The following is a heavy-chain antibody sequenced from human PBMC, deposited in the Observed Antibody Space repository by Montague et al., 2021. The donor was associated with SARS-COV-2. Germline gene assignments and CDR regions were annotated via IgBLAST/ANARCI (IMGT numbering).Heavy chain of an antibody. CDR2: SNHRGST. J-gene: IGHJ4*02. Sequence: SETLSLTCAVYGGSFSNYYWGWIRQPPGKGLEWIGESNHRGSTNYNPSFKGRVTISVDTSKNQFSLKLSSVTAADTAVYYCARGILSMYMAVVVCLGGIGYFDSWGQGALVAVSS. CDR1: GGSFSNYY. V-gene: IGHV4-34*01. CDR3: ARGILSMYMAVVVCLGGIGYFDS. D-gene: IGHD3-22*01.